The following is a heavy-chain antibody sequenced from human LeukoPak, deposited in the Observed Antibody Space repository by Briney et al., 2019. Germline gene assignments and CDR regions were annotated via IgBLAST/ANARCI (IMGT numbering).Heavy chain of an antibody. CDR1: GFTFSTYS. D-gene: IGHD3-10*01. Sequence: GGSLRLSCAASGFTFSTYSMNWVRQAPGKGLEWVSSITASSSYTYCADSVKGRFTISRDNTKNSLYLQMNSLRAEDTGIYYCAREDYYESGTDDYWGQGTLVTVFS. CDR3: AREDYYESGTDDY. CDR2: ITASSSYT. V-gene: IGHV3-21*01. J-gene: IGHJ4*02.